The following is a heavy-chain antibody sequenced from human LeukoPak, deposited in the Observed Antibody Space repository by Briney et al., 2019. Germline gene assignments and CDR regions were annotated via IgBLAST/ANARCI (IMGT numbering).Heavy chain of an antibody. J-gene: IGHJ4*02. CDR1: GGSISSYY. V-gene: IGHV4-59*12. CDR2: IYFSGNT. Sequence: SETLSLTCTVSGGSISSYYWGWIRQPPGRGLEWIGNIYFSGNTDYNPSLKSRLTISIDTSKNQFSLKLSSVTAADTAVYYCARVAAKTVDYWGQGTLVTVSS. D-gene: IGHD2-15*01. CDR3: ARVAAKTVDY.